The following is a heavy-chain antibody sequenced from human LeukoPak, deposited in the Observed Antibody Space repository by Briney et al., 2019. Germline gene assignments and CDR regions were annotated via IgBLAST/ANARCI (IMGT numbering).Heavy chain of an antibody. D-gene: IGHD3-10*01. CDR2: IYYSGST. Sequence: PSETLSLTCTLSGGSISSSSYYWGWFRQPPVKGLDWIGSIYYSGSTYYNPSLKSRVTISVDTSKNQFSLKLSSVTAADTAVYYCARVEYYYGSGSPDQSNWFDPWGQGTLVTVSS. J-gene: IGHJ5*02. CDR3: ARVEYYYGSGSPDQSNWFDP. V-gene: IGHV4-39*07. CDR1: GGSISSSSYY.